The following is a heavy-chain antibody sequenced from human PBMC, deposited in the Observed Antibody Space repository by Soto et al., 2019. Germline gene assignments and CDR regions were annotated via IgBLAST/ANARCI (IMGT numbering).Heavy chain of an antibody. CDR2: INDSGDNT. D-gene: IGHD5-18*01. CDR1: GFTFSRYA. V-gene: IGHV3-23*01. CDR3: AKAQYTAIVTIYY. Sequence: GGSLRLSCAASGFTFSRYAMGWVRQAPGKGLEWASTINDSGDNTYYADSVKGRFTISRDNSKNTLSLQMNSLRAEDTAVYYCAKAQYTAIVTIYYWGQGTLVTVSS. J-gene: IGHJ4*02.